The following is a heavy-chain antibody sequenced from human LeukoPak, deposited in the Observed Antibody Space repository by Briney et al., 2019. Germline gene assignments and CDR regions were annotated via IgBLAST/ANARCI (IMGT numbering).Heavy chain of an antibody. V-gene: IGHV3-23*01. CDR2: ISGSGGSR. Sequence: GGSLRFCWAASGFTFSSYAMSWVRQAPGKGLEWVSAISGSGGSRYYAASVKGWFTIYKDNSKNSLYLQMISLRAEDTAVYYCAKDLWNIPWAGFDYWGQGTLVTVSS. CDR1: GFTFSSYA. J-gene: IGHJ4*02. D-gene: IGHD1/OR15-1a*01. CDR3: AKDLWNIPWAGFDY.